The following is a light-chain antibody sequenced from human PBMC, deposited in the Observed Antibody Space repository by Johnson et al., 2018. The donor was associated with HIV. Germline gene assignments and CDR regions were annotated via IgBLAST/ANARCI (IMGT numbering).Light chain of an antibody. CDR3: GTWDTSLSAGGL. Sequence: QSVLTQPPSVSAAPGQKVTISCSGSSSNIGNKYVSWYQQLPGTAPKLLIYENTKRPSGIPDRFSGSKSGTSATLVITGLHTGDEADYYCGTWDTSLSAGGLFGAGTMVTVL. V-gene: IGLV1-51*02. CDR1: SSNIGNKY. CDR2: ENT. J-gene: IGLJ1*01.